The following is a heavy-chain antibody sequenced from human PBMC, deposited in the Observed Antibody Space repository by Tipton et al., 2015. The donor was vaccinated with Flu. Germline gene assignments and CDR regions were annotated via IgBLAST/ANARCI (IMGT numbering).Heavy chain of an antibody. D-gene: IGHD4-11*01. CDR2: LHHTGDT. J-gene: IGHJ4*02. CDR3: ANRLTTVLDRGHFDY. CDR1: GFTVSNNH. V-gene: IGHV3-53*01. Sequence: GSLRLSCAASGFTVSNNHMIWVRQAPGKGLEWVSFLHHTGDTYYADSVKGRFSISRDNSKNTVFLQMNSLRAEDTAVYYCANRLTTVLDRGHFDYWGKGSLVTVSS.